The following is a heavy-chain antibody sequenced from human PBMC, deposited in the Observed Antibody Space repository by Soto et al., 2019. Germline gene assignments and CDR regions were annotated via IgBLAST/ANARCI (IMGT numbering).Heavy chain of an antibody. CDR1: GFSLSTSGVG. CDR3: ARTYYDILTGYYGYFDY. D-gene: IGHD3-9*01. V-gene: IGHV2-5*02. CDR2: IYWDDDK. J-gene: IGHJ4*02. Sequence: QITLKESGPPLVKPTQTLTLTCTFSGFSLSTSGVGVGWIRQPPGKALEWLALIYWDDDKRYSPSLKSRLTITKDTSKNQVVLTMTNMDPVDTATYYCARTYYDILTGYYGYFDYWGQGTLVTVSS.